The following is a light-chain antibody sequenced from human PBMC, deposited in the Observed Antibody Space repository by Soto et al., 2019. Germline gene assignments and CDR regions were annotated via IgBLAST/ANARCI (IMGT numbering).Light chain of an antibody. CDR1: QSISNN. Sequence: EIVMTQSPATLSVSPEEIATLSCSVGQSISNNLAWYQQKPGQAPRLLIYGASTRATGIPARFTGSGSGTEFTLTNSSLQSEDFAVYYCQQYSNLPRTFGQGTKVEIK. CDR2: GAS. J-gene: IGKJ1*01. V-gene: IGKV3-15*01. CDR3: QQYSNLPRT.